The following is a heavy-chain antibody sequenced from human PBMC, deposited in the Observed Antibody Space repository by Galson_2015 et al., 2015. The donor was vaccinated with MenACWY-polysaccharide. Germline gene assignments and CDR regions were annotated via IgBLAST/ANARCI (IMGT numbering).Heavy chain of an antibody. J-gene: IGHJ1*01. V-gene: IGHV3-11*01. CDR2: ISSSGSTI. CDR3: ASSAARVYFQH. Sequence: SLRLSCAASGFTFSDYYMSWIRRAPGKGLEWVSYISSSGSTIYYADSVKGRFTISRDNAKNSLYLQMNSLRAEDTAVYYCASSAARVYFQHWGQGTLVTVSS. CDR1: GFTFSDYY. D-gene: IGHD6-6*01.